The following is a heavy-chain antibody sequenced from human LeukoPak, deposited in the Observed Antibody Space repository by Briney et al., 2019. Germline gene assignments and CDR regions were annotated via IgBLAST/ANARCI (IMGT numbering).Heavy chain of an antibody. CDR2: IKQDGSEK. CDR3: ARDTKRYNWNDGPSYAFDI. J-gene: IGHJ3*02. V-gene: IGHV3-7*01. CDR1: GFTFSSYW. D-gene: IGHD1-20*01. Sequence: GGSLRLSCAASGFTFSSYWMSWVRQAPGKGLEWVANIKQDGSEKYYVDSVKGRFTISRDNAKSSLYLQMNSLRAEDTAVYYCARDTKRYNWNDGPSYAFDIWGQGTMVTVSS.